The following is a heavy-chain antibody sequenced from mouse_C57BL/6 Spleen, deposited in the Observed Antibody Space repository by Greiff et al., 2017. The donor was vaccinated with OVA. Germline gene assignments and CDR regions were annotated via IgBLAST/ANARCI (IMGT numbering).Heavy chain of an antibody. CDR2: IDPSDSYT. D-gene: IGHD1-1*01. V-gene: IGHV1-50*01. CDR3: ARSGYYGSSSAWFAY. J-gene: IGHJ3*01. CDR1: GYTFTSYC. Sequence: QVQLQQPGAELVKPGASVKLSCKASGYTFTSYCMQWVKQRPGQGLEWIGEIDPSDSYTNYNQKFQGKATLTVDTSSSTAYMQLSSLTSEDSAVYYCARSGYYGSSSAWFAYWGQGTLVTVSA.